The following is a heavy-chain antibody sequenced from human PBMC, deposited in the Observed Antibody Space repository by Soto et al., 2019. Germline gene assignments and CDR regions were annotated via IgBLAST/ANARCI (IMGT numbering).Heavy chain of an antibody. J-gene: IGHJ6*02. CDR1: GGSISSAEDY. CDR2: IYYSGST. D-gene: IGHD3-10*01. V-gene: IGHV4-30-4*01. Sequence: SETLSLTCTVSGGSISSAEDYWSWIRQPPGKGLEWIGYIYYSGSTYYNPSLKSRVTISVDTSKNQFSLKLSSVTAADTAVYYCARSRITDMDVWGQGTTVT. CDR3: ARSRITDMDV.